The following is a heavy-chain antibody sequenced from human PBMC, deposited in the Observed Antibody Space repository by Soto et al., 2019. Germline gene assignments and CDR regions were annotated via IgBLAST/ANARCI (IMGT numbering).Heavy chain of an antibody. Sequence: SETLSLTCTVSGGSISSYYWSWIRQPPGKGLEWIGYVYYSGSTNYNPSLKSRVTISVDTSKNQFSLKLSSVTAADTAVYYCARVGDTSGYFFYFDYWGQGTLVTVSS. CDR3: ARVGDTSGYFFYFDY. CDR2: VYYSGST. CDR1: GGSISSYY. D-gene: IGHD3-22*01. V-gene: IGHV4-59*01. J-gene: IGHJ4*02.